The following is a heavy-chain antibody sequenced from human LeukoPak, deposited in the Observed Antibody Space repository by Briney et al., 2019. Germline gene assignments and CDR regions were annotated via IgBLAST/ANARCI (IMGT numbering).Heavy chain of an antibody. CDR2: IYYSGST. D-gene: IGHD6-13*01. Sequence: PSETLSLTCTVSGGSISSYYWSWLRQPPGKGLEWIGYIYYSGSTNYNPSLKSRVTISVDTPKNQFSLKLSSVTAADTAVYYCARLPAGGAFDIWGQGTMVTVSS. V-gene: IGHV4-59*01. CDR3: ARLPAGGAFDI. CDR1: GGSISSYY. J-gene: IGHJ3*02.